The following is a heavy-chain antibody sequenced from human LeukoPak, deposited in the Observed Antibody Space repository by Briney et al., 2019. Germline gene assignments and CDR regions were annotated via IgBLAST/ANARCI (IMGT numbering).Heavy chain of an antibody. V-gene: IGHV4-59*12. Sequence: SETLSLTCTVSGGSISSYYWSWIRQPPGKGLEWIGYIYYSGSTNYNPSLKSRVTISVDTSKNQFSLKLSSVTAADTAVYYCARYSSGYCSGGSCFNYFDYWGQGTLVTVSS. CDR2: IYYSGST. CDR1: GGSISSYY. J-gene: IGHJ4*02. CDR3: ARYSSGYCSGGSCFNYFDY. D-gene: IGHD2-15*01.